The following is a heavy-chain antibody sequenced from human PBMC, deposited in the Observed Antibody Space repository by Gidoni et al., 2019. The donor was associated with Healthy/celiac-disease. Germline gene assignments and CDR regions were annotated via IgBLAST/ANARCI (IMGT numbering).Heavy chain of an antibody. Sequence: VQLVQSGAEVKKPGESLRISCQGSGYSFTSYWISWVRQMPGKGLEWMGRIDPSDSYTNYSPSFQGHVTISADKSISTSYLQWSSLKASDTAMYYCARRLPGWDWFDPWGQGTLVTVSS. D-gene: IGHD1-26*01. CDR3: ARRLPGWDWFDP. CDR1: GYSFTSYW. CDR2: IDPSDSYT. J-gene: IGHJ5*02. V-gene: IGHV5-10-1*03.